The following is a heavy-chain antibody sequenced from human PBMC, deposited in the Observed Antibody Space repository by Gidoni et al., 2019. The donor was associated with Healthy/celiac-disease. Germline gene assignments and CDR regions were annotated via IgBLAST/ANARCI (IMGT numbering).Heavy chain of an antibody. D-gene: IGHD1-1*01. J-gene: IGHJ4*02. CDR1: GGSIRSSSYY. V-gene: IGHV4-39*01. Sequence: QLQLQESGPGLVKPSETMSLTCTVSGGSIRSSSYYWGWHRQPPGKGLEWIVSIYYSGSTYYNPSLTSRVTISVDTSKNQFSLKLSSVTAADTAVYYCARHLSGTDYWGQGTLVTFSS. CDR3: ARHLSGTDY. CDR2: IYYSGST.